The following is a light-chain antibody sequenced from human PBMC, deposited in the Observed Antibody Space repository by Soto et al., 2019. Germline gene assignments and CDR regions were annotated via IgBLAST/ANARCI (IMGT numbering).Light chain of an antibody. CDR1: QSLAYSDGNTY. Sequence: DVVMTQSPLSLPVTLGQPASISCRSSQSLAYSDGNTYLNWFQQRPGQSPRRLIYKVSNRDSGVPDRFSGSGSGTDFTLTISRVEAEDVGVYYCMQGTHWPPYTFGQGTQLEIK. CDR3: MQGTHWPPYT. V-gene: IGKV2-30*01. CDR2: KVS. J-gene: IGKJ2*01.